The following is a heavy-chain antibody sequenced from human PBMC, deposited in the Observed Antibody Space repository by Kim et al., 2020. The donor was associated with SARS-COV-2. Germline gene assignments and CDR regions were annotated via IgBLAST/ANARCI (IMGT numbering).Heavy chain of an antibody. CDR3: ASSMADYYDRSGYPDY. J-gene: IGHJ4*02. Sequence: SETLSLTCTVSGGSISSGDYYWSWIRQPPGKGLEWIGYIYYSGSTYYNPSLKSRLTISVDTSKNQFSLKLSSVTAADTAVYYCASSMADYYDRSGYPDYWGQGTLVTVSS. CDR1: GGSISSGDYY. CDR2: IYYSGST. V-gene: IGHV4-30-4*01. D-gene: IGHD3-22*01.